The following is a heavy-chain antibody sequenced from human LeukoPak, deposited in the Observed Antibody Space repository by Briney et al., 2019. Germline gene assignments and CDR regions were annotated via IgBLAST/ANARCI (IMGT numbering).Heavy chain of an antibody. CDR1: EFTFNSYS. D-gene: IGHD3-22*01. V-gene: IGHV3-21*01. Sequence: PGGSLILSCAASEFTFNSYSFNWIRQPPGGRLEWVSSISSGSTYIYYSDSVKGRFTVSRDNAKNSLFLQMNNLRAEDTAVYYCARDPFYYDAAGSDDYWGQGTLVTVSS. CDR2: ISSGSTYI. J-gene: IGHJ4*02. CDR3: ARDPFYYDAAGSDDY.